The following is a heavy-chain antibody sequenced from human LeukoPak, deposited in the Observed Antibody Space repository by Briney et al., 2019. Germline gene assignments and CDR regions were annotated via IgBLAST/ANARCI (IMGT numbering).Heavy chain of an antibody. Sequence: GFLRLSCAVSGITLSNYGMSWVRQAPGKGLEWVAGISDSGGSTNYADSVKGRFTISRDNPKNTLYLQMNSLRAEDTAVYFCAKRGVVIRVILVGFHKEAYYFDSWGQGALVTVFS. V-gene: IGHV3-23*01. CDR1: GITLSNYG. D-gene: IGHD3-22*01. CDR3: AKRGVVIRVILVGFHKEAYYFDS. CDR2: ISDSGGST. J-gene: IGHJ4*02.